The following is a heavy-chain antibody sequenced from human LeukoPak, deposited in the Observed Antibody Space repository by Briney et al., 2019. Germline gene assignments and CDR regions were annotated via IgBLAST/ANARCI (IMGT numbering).Heavy chain of an antibody. CDR1: GYTFTSYG. D-gene: IGHD4-17*01. Sequence: GASVKVSCKASGYTFTSYGISWVRQAPGQGLEWMGGIIPIFGTANYAQKFQGRVTITADESTSTAYMELSSLRSEDTAVYYCAREDYGDFSFDYWGQGTLVTVSS. CDR3: AREDYGDFSFDY. J-gene: IGHJ4*02. CDR2: IIPIFGTA. V-gene: IGHV1-69*13.